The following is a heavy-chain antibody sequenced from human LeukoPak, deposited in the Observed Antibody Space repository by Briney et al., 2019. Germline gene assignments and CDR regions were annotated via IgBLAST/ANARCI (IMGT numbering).Heavy chain of an antibody. CDR2: IYYSGTT. D-gene: IGHD2-15*01. CDR3: ARVPLTPYWYFDL. CDR1: GGSISSYY. Sequence: SETLSLTCTVSGGSISSYYWSWIRQPPGKGLEWIGYIYYSGTTNYNPSLKSQVTISVDTSKNQFSLKLSSVTAADTALYYCARVPLTPYWYFDLWGRGTLVTVSS. J-gene: IGHJ2*01. V-gene: IGHV4-59*01.